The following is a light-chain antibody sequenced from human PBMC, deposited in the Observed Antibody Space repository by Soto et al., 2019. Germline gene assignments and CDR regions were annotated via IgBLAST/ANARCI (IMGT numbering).Light chain of an antibody. Sequence: EIVLTQSPGTLSLSPGERATLSCRASQSVTSSYLAWYQQKPGQAPRLVMYGASIRTSGIPDRFSGSGSGTDFTLTISRLEPEDFAVYYCQEYDDSPPITFGLGTRLEIK. J-gene: IGKJ5*01. CDR3: QEYDDSPPIT. CDR2: GAS. V-gene: IGKV3-20*01. CDR1: QSVTSSY.